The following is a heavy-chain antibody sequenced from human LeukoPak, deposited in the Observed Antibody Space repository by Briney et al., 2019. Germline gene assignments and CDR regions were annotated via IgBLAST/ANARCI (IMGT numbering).Heavy chain of an antibody. Sequence: ASVKVSCKASGYTFTGYYIHWVRQAPGQGLEWMGWINPNSGGTNYAQKFQGRVTMTRDTSISTAYMDLSRLRSDDTAVYYCARDQITTVRGIIARSTPYYDYHYMDVWGKGTTVTVSS. V-gene: IGHV1-2*02. J-gene: IGHJ6*03. CDR3: ARDQITTVRGIIARSTPYYDYHYMDV. D-gene: IGHD3-10*01. CDR2: INPNSGGT. CDR1: GYTFTGYY.